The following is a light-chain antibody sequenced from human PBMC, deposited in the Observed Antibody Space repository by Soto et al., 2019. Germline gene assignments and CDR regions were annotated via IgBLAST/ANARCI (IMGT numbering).Light chain of an antibody. CDR1: SNDVGAYNF. V-gene: IGLV2-14*01. CDR2: AVS. Sequence: QSALTQPASVSGSPGQSITITCAGTSNDVGAYNFVSWYQQRPGKAPKLVIFAVSDRPSGVSNRFSGSRSGYMASLTISGLQSEDEAFYYCASYASGGTPWVFGGGTKLTVL. J-gene: IGLJ3*02. CDR3: ASYASGGTPWV.